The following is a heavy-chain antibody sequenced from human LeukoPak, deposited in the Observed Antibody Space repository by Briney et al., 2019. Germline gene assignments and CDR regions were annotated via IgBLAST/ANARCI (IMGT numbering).Heavy chain of an antibody. J-gene: IGHJ4*02. CDR1: GFTFSSYG. V-gene: IGHV3-30*03. CDR3: AGLNHLGGTAMDY. CDR2: ISYDGSNK. D-gene: IGHD5-18*01. Sequence: GGSLRLSCAASGFTFSSYGMHWVRQAPGKGLEWVAVISYDGSNKYYADSVKGRFTISRDNSKNTLYLQMNSLRAEDTAVYYCAGLNHLGGTAMDYWGQGTLVTVSS.